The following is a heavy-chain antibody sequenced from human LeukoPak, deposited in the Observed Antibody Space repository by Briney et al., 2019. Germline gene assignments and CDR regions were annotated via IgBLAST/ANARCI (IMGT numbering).Heavy chain of an antibody. CDR3: ARRYCSGGSCLGNWFDP. V-gene: IGHV4-30-4*01. CDR2: IYYSGST. D-gene: IGHD2-15*01. CDR1: GGSISSGDYY. Sequence: SETLSLTCTVPGGSISSGDYYWSWIRQPPGKGLEWIGYIYYSGSTYYNPSLKSRVTISVDTSKNQFSLKLSSVTAADTAVYYCARRYCSGGSCLGNWFDPWGQGTLVTVSS. J-gene: IGHJ5*02.